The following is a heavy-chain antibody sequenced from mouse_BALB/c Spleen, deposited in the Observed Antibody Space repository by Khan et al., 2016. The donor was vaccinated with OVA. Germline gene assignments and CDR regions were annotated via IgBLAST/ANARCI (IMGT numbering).Heavy chain of an antibody. D-gene: IGHD2-14*01. V-gene: IGHV1S81*02. CDR3: TRGYRAWFAY. Sequence: QVQLQQSGAELVKPGASVKLSCKASGYTFTSYYMYWVKQRPGQGLEWIGEINPRNGGTNFNEKFKSKATLTVDKSSSTAYMQISSLTSEDSAVYYCTRGYRAWFAYWGQGTLVTVAA. CDR2: INPRNGGT. J-gene: IGHJ3*01. CDR1: GYTFTSYY.